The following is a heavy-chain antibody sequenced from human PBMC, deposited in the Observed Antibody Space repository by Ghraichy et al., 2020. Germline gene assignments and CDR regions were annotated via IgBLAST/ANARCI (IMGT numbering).Heavy chain of an antibody. CDR3: AKSSRHTAYDTYYSDY. V-gene: IGHV3-23*01. CDR1: GFTFSTYG. J-gene: IGHJ4*01. D-gene: IGHD2-21*02. CDR2: IGGSGDYT. Sequence: LSLTCAASGFTFSTYGMSWVRQAPAKGLEWVSSIGGSGDYTYYADSVKGRYTISRDYSKNTLYLQMNSLRAEDTAVYYCAKSSRHTAYDTYYSDYWGHGTLVTVSS.